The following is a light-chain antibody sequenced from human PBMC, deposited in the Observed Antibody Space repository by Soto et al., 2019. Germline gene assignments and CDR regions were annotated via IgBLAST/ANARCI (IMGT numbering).Light chain of an antibody. CDR3: QQYGSSPLLT. V-gene: IGKV3-20*01. CDR1: QSVSGSY. Sequence: EIVLTQSPGTLSLSPGERATLSCRASQSVSGSYLVWYQRKPGQAPRLLIYGASSRATGIPDRFSGSGSGTDFTLTISRLEPEDFAVYYCQQYGSSPLLTFGGGTKVEIK. J-gene: IGKJ4*01. CDR2: GAS.